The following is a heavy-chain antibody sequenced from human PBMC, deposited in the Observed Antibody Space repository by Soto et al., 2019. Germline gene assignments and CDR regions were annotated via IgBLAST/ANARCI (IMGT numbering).Heavy chain of an antibody. CDR3: PSLNYGIASQSHYYGMDV. J-gene: IGHJ6*02. CDR1: GYSFTSYW. D-gene: IGHD6-6*01. V-gene: IGHV5-51*01. CDR2: IYPGDSDT. Sequence: PGESLKISCKGSGYSFTSYWIGWVRQMPGKGLEWMGIIYPGDSDTRYSPSFQGQVTISADKSISTAYLQWSSLKASDTAMYYCPSLNYGIASQSHYYGMDVWGQGTKVTVSS.